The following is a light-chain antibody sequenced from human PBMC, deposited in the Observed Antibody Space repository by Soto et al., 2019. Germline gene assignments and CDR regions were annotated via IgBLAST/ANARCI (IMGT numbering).Light chain of an antibody. CDR2: GAS. V-gene: IGKV3-20*01. CDR3: QQYHWAPDT. CDR1: QIVGGDT. J-gene: IGKJ5*01. Sequence: EIVLTQSPGTLSLSPGEIATLSCRASQIVGGDTLAWFQQRPGQAPRLVIYGASNRAAGIPDRFSGSGSGTDFTLTVSRLEPEDFAMYYCQQYHWAPDTFGQGTRLEMK.